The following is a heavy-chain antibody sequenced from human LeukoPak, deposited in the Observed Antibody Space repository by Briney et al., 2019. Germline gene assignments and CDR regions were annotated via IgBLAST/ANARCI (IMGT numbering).Heavy chain of an antibody. V-gene: IGHV4-31*03. J-gene: IGHJ4*02. CDR2: IYYSGST. CDR1: GGSISSGGYY. D-gene: IGHD4-17*01. CDR3: ARIEGVYGDYYYFDY. Sequence: ASQTLSLTCTVSGGSISSGGYYWSWIRQHPGKGLEWIGYIYYSGSTYYNPSLKSRVTISVDTSKNQFSLKLGSVTAADTAAYYCARIEGVYGDYYYFDYWGQGTLVTVSS.